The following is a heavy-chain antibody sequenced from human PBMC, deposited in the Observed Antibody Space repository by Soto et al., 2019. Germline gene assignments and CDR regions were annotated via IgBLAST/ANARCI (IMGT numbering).Heavy chain of an antibody. V-gene: IGHV1-18*01. Sequence: SVKVSCKASGYTFTSYGISWVRQAPGQGLEWMGWISAYNGNTNYAQKLQGRVTMTTDTSTSTAYMELRSLRSDDTAVYYCARGLYSSGWYGWFDPWGQGTLVTVSS. D-gene: IGHD6-19*01. J-gene: IGHJ5*02. CDR2: ISAYNGNT. CDR1: GYTFTSYG. CDR3: ARGLYSSGWYGWFDP.